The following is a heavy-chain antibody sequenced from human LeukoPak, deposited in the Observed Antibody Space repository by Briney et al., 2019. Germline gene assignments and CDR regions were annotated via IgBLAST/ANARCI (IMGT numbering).Heavy chain of an antibody. D-gene: IGHD2-15*01. CDR1: GFTFSSYA. CDR3: AKDNYIVVVVAATGFDY. V-gene: IGHV3-23*01. CDR2: ISGSGGST. Sequence: GGSLRLSCAASGFTFSSYAMSWVRQAPGKGLEWVSAISGSGGSTYYADSVKGRFTISRDNSKNTLYMQMNSLRAEDTAVYSSAKDNYIVVVVAATGFDYWGQGTLVTVSS. J-gene: IGHJ4*02.